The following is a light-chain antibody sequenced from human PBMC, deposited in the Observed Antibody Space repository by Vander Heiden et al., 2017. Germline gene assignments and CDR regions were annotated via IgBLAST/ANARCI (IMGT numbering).Light chain of an antibody. V-gene: IGKV1-39*01. CDR1: QSISSY. Sequence: DIQMTQSPSSLSASVGDRVTITCRASQSISSYLNWYQQKPGKAPKLLIYAASSLQSGVPSRFSGSGSGTDFTLTISSLQPEDFATYYCQQSYSTPRYTFGQGTSWRSN. CDR3: QQSYSTPRYT. CDR2: AAS. J-gene: IGKJ2*01.